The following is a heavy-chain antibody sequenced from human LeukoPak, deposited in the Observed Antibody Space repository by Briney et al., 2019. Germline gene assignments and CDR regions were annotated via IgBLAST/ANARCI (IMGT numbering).Heavy chain of an antibody. J-gene: IGHJ6*03. CDR1: GFTFSSHG. D-gene: IGHD2-15*01. Sequence: PGGSLRLSCAASGFTFSSHGMSWARQAPGKGLEWVSTISGSGDNTYYADSVKGRFTISRGSSKNTLYLQMNGLRAEDTAVYYCAKVAEVGAAGYYYYMDVWGKGTTVTISS. CDR2: ISGSGDNT. CDR3: AKVAEVGAAGYYYYMDV. V-gene: IGHV3-23*01.